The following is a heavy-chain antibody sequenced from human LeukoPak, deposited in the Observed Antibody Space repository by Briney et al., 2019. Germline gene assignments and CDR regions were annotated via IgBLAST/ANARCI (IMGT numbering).Heavy chain of an antibody. V-gene: IGHV1-46*01. CDR1: GDTFTSYY. CDR2: INPSGGST. D-gene: IGHD1-26*01. Sequence: ASVKVSCKASGDTFTSYYMHWVRQAPGQGLEWMGIINPSGGSTSYAQKFQGRVTMTRDTSTSTVYMELSSLRSEDTAVYYCARDLALVRDGGSFDYYYYMDVWGKGTTVTVSS. J-gene: IGHJ6*03. CDR3: ARDLALVRDGGSFDYYYYMDV.